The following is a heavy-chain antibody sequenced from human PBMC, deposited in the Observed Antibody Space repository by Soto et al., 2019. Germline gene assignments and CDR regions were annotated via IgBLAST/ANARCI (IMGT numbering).Heavy chain of an antibody. J-gene: IGHJ4*02. CDR3: ARGKLATMTDF. CDR1: GYTFTDYD. D-gene: IGHD5-12*01. V-gene: IGHV1-8*01. Sequence: QVQLVQSGAEVKKPGAPVKVSCKASGYTFTDYDINWVRQVTGQGLEWMGWMNPNTGNTRYAQNFQGRLIMTRDTSISTAYMELSSLRSEDTAVYYCARGKLATMTDFWGQGTLVTVSS. CDR2: MNPNTGNT.